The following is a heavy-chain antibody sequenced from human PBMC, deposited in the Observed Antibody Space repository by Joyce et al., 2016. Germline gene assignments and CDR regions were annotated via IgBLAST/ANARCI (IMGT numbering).Heavy chain of an antibody. V-gene: IGHV1-69*11. D-gene: IGHD1-7*01. CDR3: VSGQTRGA. J-gene: IGHJ6*02. CDR2: AIPLLGTS. Sequence: QVQLVQSGTEVRKIGSSVRVSCRASADIFNSYAINWVRLAPGQGLEWMGGAIPLLGTSRPAQRFQGRVTISADEATTTVYMDLSSLTSEDTAIYYCVSGQTRGAWGQGTTVTVSS. CDR1: ADIFNSYA.